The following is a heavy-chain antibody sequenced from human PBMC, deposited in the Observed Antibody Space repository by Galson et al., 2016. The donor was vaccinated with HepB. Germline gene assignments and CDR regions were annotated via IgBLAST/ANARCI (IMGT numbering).Heavy chain of an antibody. CDR1: GFTFSSYA. J-gene: IGHJ4*02. V-gene: IGHV3-23*01. CDR3: AKDCRIYCSSASCHDHFHY. D-gene: IGHD2-2*01. CDR2: IRGDGGGT. Sequence: SLRLSCAASGFTFSSYAMSWVRQAPGKGLEWVSSIRGDGGGTYYADSVKGRFTISRDNSKKTLYLQMNSLRAEDTAVYYCAKDCRIYCSSASCHDHFHYWGQGTLVTVSS.